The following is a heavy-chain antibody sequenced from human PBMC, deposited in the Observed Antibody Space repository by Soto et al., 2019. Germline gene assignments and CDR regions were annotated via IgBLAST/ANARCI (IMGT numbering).Heavy chain of an antibody. CDR3: ARSEATALDF. J-gene: IGHJ4*02. Sequence: QVQLQESGPGLLKPSGTLSLTCTVSGDSMSISNWWNWVRQSPGKGLEWIWEAHHSGRTNYNPSLKSRVTISVDRSQNHFSLQLTSVTAADTAVYYCARSEATALDFWGQGTLVTVSS. V-gene: IGHV4-4*02. CDR1: GDSMSISNW. CDR2: AHHSGRT.